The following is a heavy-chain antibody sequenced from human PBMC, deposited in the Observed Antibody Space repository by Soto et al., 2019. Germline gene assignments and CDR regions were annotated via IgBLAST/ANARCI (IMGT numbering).Heavy chain of an antibody. CDR1: GFTVSGDY. CDR3: TKVSPQWLVHDY. CDR2: IHFGGNT. Sequence: PGGSLRLSCAASGFTVSGDYVSWVRQAPGKGLECVSVIHFGGNTYYADSVKGRFTVSGDNSKNTLYPQMNSLRVEDTAIYFCTKVSPQWLVHDYWGQGTLGTVSS. J-gene: IGHJ4*02. V-gene: IGHV3-53*01. D-gene: IGHD6-19*01.